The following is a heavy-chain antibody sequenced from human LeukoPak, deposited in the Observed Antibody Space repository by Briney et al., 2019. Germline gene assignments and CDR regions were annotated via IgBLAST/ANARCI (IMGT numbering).Heavy chain of an antibody. J-gene: IGHJ4*02. CDR2: ISGSGGST. D-gene: IGHD3-22*01. V-gene: IGHV3-23*01. CDR3: AKGYYYDSSSSLFDY. CDR1: GFTFSSYA. Sequence: GGSLRLSCAASGFTFSSYAMSWVRQAPGKGLEWVSAISGSGGSTYYADSVKGRFTISRDNSKNTLYLQMNSLRAEDTAVYYCAKGYYYDSSSSLFDYWGQGTLVTVSS.